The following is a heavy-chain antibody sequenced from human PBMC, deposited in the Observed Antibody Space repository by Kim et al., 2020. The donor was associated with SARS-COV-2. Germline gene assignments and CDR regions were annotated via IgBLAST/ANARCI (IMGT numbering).Heavy chain of an antibody. CDR2: IWYDGSHQ. CDR1: GFNFRTYG. CDR3: VGDPPQSGFAFAV. V-gene: IGHV3-33*08. D-gene: IGHD3-22*01. Sequence: GGSLRLSCAASGFNFRTYGMHWVRQAPGKALEWVSFIWYDGSHQDYADAVKGQFTISRDNSKNTLSLQMNSLRVEDTAVYYCVGDPPQSGFAFAVWGHGTVVTVSS. J-gene: IGHJ3*01.